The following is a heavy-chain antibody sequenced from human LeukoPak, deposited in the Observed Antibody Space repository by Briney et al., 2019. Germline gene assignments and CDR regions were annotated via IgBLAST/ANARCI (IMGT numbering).Heavy chain of an antibody. CDR2: IIPIFGTA. CDR1: GFTFSSYA. J-gene: IGHJ4*02. Sequence: PGGSLRLSCAASGFTFSSYAISWVRQAPGQGLEWMGGIIPIFGTANYAQKFQGRVTITADESTSTAYMELSSLRSEDTAVYYCARLDSGSYRFDYWGQGTLVTVSS. D-gene: IGHD1-26*01. V-gene: IGHV1-69*01. CDR3: ARLDSGSYRFDY.